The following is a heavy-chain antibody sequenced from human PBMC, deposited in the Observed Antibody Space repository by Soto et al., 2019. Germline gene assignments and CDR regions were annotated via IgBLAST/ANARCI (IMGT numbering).Heavy chain of an antibody. CDR2: IRSKANSYAT. J-gene: IGHJ3*02. CDR1: GFTFSGSA. Sequence: HPGGSLRLSCAASGFTFSGSAMHWVRQASGKGLEWVGRIRSKANSYATAYAASVKGRFTISRDDSKNTAYLQMNSLKTEDTAVYYCTRHSRSSMPRGGDAFDIWGQGTMVTVS. CDR3: TRHSRSSMPRGGDAFDI. V-gene: IGHV3-73*01. D-gene: IGHD2-2*01.